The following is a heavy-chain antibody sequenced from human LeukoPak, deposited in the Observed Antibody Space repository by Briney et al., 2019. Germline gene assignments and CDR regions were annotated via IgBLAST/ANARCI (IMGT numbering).Heavy chain of an antibody. Sequence: SEKVSCKASGGTFSSYAISWVRQAPGQGLEWMGVIIPIFGTANYAQKFHGRVTITADESTSTAYMELSSLRSEDTAVYYCARDRIGSGWSWGWFDPWGQGTLVTVSS. CDR2: IIPIFGTA. CDR1: GGTFSSYA. CDR3: ARDRIGSGWSWGWFDP. D-gene: IGHD6-19*01. V-gene: IGHV1-69*13. J-gene: IGHJ5*02.